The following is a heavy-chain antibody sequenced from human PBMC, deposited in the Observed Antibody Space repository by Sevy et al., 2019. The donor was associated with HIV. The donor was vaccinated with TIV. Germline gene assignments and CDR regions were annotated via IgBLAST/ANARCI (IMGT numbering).Heavy chain of an antibody. V-gene: IGHV3-11*01. D-gene: IGHD6-13*01. CDR2: ISSSGTAM. CDR3: ARGGSSLNYYYYYGMDV. J-gene: IGHJ6*02. Sequence: GGSLRLSFAASGFSFSDYYMNWVRQAPGKGLEWVSYISSSGTAMYYADSVKGRFTISRDNPKKSLYLQMNSLRAEDTAVYYCARGGSSLNYYYYYGMDVWGQGTTVTVSS. CDR1: GFSFSDYY.